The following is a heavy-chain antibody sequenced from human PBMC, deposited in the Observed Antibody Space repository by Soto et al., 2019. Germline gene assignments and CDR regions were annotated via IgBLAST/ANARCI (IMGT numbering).Heavy chain of an antibody. CDR1: GYTFTGYY. D-gene: IGHD2-2*01. J-gene: IGHJ6*02. CDR2: INPNSGGT. CDR3: ARGAVVPAAMGTYYYYYGMDV. Sequence: ASLKVSCKASGYTFTGYYMHWVRQAPGQGLEWMGWINPNSGGTNYAQKFRGRVTMTRDTSISTAYMELSRLRSDDTAVYYCARGAVVPAAMGTYYYYYGMDVWGQGTTVTVSS. V-gene: IGHV1-2*02.